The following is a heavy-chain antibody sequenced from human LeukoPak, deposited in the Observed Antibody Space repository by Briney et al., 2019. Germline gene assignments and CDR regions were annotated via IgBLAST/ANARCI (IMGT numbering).Heavy chain of an antibody. V-gene: IGHV4-38-2*02. CDR3: AGYYDSSGYFAFDI. CDR2: IYHSGST. Sequence: SETLSLTCTVSGYSISSGYYWGWIRQPPGKGLEWIGSIYHSGSTYYNPSLKSRVTISVDTSKNQFSLKLSSATAADTAVYYCAGYYDSSGYFAFDIWGQGTMVTVSS. J-gene: IGHJ3*02. CDR1: GYSISSGYY. D-gene: IGHD3-22*01.